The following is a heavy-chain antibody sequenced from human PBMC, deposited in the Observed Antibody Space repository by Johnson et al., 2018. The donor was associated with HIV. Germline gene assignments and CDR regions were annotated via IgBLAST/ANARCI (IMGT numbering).Heavy chain of an antibody. Sequence: VQLVESGGGVVQPGRSLRLSCAASGFTFSSYAMHWVRQAPGKGLEWVAVISYAGSNTYYADSVKGRFTISRDNSKNTLYLQMNSLRAEDTAVYYCARVPVVIGGVRKAFDIWGQGTMVTVSS. J-gene: IGHJ3*02. CDR1: GFTFSSYA. CDR3: ARVPVVIGGVRKAFDI. CDR2: ISYAGSNT. V-gene: IGHV3-30*04. D-gene: IGHD3-16*01.